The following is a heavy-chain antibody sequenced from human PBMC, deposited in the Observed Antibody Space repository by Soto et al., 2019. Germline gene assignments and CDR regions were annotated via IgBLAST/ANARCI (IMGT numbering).Heavy chain of an antibody. CDR2: ISGSGGST. J-gene: IGHJ6*02. D-gene: IGHD2-15*01. V-gene: IGHV3-23*01. CDR3: ARLVAATVGYYGMDV. Sequence: GGSLRLSCAASGFTFSSYAMSWVRQAPGKGLEWVSAISGSGGSTYYADSVKGRFTISRDNSKNTLYLQMNSLRAEDTAVYYCARLVAATVGYYGMDVWGQGTTVTVSS. CDR1: GFTFSSYA.